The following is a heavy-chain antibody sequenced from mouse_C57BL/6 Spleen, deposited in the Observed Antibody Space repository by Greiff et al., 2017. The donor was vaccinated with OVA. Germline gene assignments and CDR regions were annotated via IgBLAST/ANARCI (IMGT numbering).Heavy chain of an antibody. J-gene: IGHJ4*01. Sequence: QVQLKQPGAELVMPGASVKLSCKASGYTFTSYWMHWVKQRPGQGLEWIGEIDPSDSYTNYNQKFKGKSTLTVDKSSSTAYMQLSGLTSEDSAVYYCARRIYYYPYYAMDYWGQGTSVTVSS. CDR2: IDPSDSYT. D-gene: IGHD1-1*01. V-gene: IGHV1-69*01. CDR3: ARRIYYYPYYAMDY. CDR1: GYTFTSYW.